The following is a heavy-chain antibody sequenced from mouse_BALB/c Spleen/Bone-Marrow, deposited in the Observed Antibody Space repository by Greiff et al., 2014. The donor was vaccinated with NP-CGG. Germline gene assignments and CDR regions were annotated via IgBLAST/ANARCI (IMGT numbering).Heavy chain of an antibody. J-gene: IGHJ2*01. Sequence: VQLKQSGAELVKPGASVKLSCTASGFNIKDTYMHWVKQRPEQGLEWIGRIDPANGNTKYDPKFQGKATITADTSSNTAYLQLSSLTSEGTAVYYCARYYYGSSYFDYWGQGTTLTVSS. CDR3: ARYYYGSSYFDY. CDR2: IDPANGNT. D-gene: IGHD1-1*01. CDR1: GFNIKDTY. V-gene: IGHV14-3*02.